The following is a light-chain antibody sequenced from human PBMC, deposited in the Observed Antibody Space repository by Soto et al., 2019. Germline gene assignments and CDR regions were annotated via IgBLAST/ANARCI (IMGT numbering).Light chain of an antibody. CDR1: QSISSW. CDR2: KAS. V-gene: IGKV1-5*03. Sequence: DIQMTQSPSTLSASVGDRVTITCRASQSISSWLAWYQQKPGKAPKLLIYKASSLESGVPSRFSGSGSGTEFPLTISILQPDDFANYYRQQYNSYPWTFGQGTKVDIK. CDR3: QQYNSYPWT. J-gene: IGKJ1*01.